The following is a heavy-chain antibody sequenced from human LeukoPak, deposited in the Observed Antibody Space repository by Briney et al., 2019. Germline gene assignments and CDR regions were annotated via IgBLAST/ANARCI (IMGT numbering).Heavy chain of an antibody. D-gene: IGHD3-3*01. CDR1: GYTFTSYY. J-gene: IGHJ4*02. CDR3: ARDGLRVYGVPTPNFGY. V-gene: IGHV1-46*01. Sequence: ASVKVSCKASGYTFTSYYMHWVRQAPGQGLEWMGIINPSGGSTSYAQKFQGRVTMTRDTSTSTVYMELSSLRSEDTAMYYCARDGLRVYGVPTPNFGYWGQGTLVTVSS. CDR2: INPSGGST.